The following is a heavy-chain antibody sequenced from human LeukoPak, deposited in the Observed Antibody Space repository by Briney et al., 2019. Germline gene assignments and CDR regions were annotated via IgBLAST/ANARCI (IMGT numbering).Heavy chain of an antibody. CDR2: INSKSGGT. CDR1: GYTFTTYH. V-gene: IGHV1-2*02. D-gene: IGHD5-24*01. CDR3: AISVEMAAMPSYDY. J-gene: IGHJ4*02. Sequence: ASVKVSCKASGYTFTTYHMQWVRQAPGQGLEWMGRINSKSGGTNYAQKFQGRVTMTRDTSIRTAYMELSRLTSDDTAVYYCAISVEMAAMPSYDYWGQGTLVTVSS.